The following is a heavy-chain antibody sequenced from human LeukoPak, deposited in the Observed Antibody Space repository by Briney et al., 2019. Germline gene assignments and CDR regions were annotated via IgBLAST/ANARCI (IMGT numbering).Heavy chain of an antibody. J-gene: IGHJ3*01. V-gene: IGHV3-30*02. Sequence: GGSLRLSCAASGFTFSSYGMYWVRQAPGKGLEWVAFIRYDGSNKYYADSVKGRFTVSRDNSKNTLYLQMNSLRAEDTAIYYCAKDSFYALDVWGQGTMVTVSS. CDR2: IRYDGSNK. CDR3: AKDSFYALDV. CDR1: GFTFSSYG.